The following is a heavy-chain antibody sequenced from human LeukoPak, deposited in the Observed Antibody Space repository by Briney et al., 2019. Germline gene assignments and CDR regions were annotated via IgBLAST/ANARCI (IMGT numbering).Heavy chain of an antibody. CDR3: AREAYDILTGYRSYWYFDL. Sequence: GRSLRLSCAASGFTFSDYYMSRIPQAPGEGLGGVSYISSSSLYTNYADSVKGRFTISRDNAKNSLYLQMNSLRAEDTAVYYCAREAYDILTGYRSYWYFDLWGRGTLVTVSS. CDR2: ISSSSLYT. CDR1: GFTFSDYY. V-gene: IGHV3-11*05. D-gene: IGHD3-9*01. J-gene: IGHJ2*01.